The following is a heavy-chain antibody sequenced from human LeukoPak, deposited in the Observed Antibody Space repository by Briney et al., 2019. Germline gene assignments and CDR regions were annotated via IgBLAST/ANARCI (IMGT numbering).Heavy chain of an antibody. V-gene: IGHV3-30*18. Sequence: GGSLRLSCAASGFTFSSYVMHWVRQAPGKGLEWVAVISYDGSNKYYADSVKGRFTISRDNSKNTLYLQMNSQRAEDTAVYYCAKNYIAAFDYWGQGTLVTVSS. CDR1: GFTFSSYV. CDR3: AKNYIAAFDY. J-gene: IGHJ4*02. D-gene: IGHD6-13*01. CDR2: ISYDGSNK.